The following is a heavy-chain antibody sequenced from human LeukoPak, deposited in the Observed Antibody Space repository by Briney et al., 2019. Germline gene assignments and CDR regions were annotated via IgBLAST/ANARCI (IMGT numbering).Heavy chain of an antibody. CDR3: AKDRGARADSSRIGMDV. Sequence: PGGSLRLSCAASGFTFGSYAMSWVRQAPGKGLEWVSAVSDNGVRTHYADSVKGRFTISRDNSKNTLYLQMNSLRVEDTAVYYCAKDRGARADSSRIGMDVWGQGTTATVSS. D-gene: IGHD6-19*01. J-gene: IGHJ6*02. CDR1: GFTFGSYA. V-gene: IGHV3-23*01. CDR2: VSDNGVRT.